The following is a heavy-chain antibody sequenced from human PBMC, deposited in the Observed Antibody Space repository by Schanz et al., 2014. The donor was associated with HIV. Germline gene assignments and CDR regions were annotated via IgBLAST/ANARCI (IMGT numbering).Heavy chain of an antibody. CDR1: GFNFNNYA. D-gene: IGHD6-13*01. CDR3: AKDKSRHTYSSSSRFDP. V-gene: IGHV3-23*01. Sequence: EVQLLESGGGLEQPGGSLRLSCAASGFNFNNYAMTWVRQAPGKGLEWVSSISESGGRTYYADSVKGRFTISRDNSKNTLYLQMNSLRPEDTAVYYCAKDKSRHTYSSSSRFDPWGQGTLVTVSS. CDR2: ISESGGRT. J-gene: IGHJ5*02.